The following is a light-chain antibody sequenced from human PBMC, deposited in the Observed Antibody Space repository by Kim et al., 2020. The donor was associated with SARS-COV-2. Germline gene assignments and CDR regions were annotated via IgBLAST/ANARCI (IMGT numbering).Light chain of an antibody. CDR1: SGSIASTY. CDR3: QSYDSSNVV. Sequence: GKTVTISCTRTSGSIASTYVQWYQQRPGSAPTTVIYEDNQRPSGVPDRFSGSIDSSSNSASLTISGLKTEDEADYYCQSYDSSNVVFGGGTQLTVL. V-gene: IGLV6-57*03. CDR2: EDN. J-gene: IGLJ2*01.